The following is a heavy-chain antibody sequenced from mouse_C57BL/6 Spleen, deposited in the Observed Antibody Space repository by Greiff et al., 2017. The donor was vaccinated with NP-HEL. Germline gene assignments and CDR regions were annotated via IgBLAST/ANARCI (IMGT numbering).Heavy chain of an antibody. CDR2: IYPGSGST. V-gene: IGHV1-55*01. D-gene: IGHD2-3*01. CDR3: ARRDGYYLAWFAY. J-gene: IGHJ3*01. CDR1: GYTFTSYW. Sequence: VQLQQPGAELVKPGASVKMSCKASGYTFTSYWITWVKQRPGQGLEWIGDIYPGSGSTNYNEKLKSKATLTVDTSSSTAYMQLSSLTSEDSAVYYCARRDGYYLAWFAYWGQGTLVTVSA.